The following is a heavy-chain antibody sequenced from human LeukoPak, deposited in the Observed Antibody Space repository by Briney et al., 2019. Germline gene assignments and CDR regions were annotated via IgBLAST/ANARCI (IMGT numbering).Heavy chain of an antibody. D-gene: IGHD2-8*01. J-gene: IGHJ2*01. CDR2: IWTTGST. CDR1: GGSISSHY. Sequence: PSETLSLTCTVSGGSISSHYWSWIRHPAGKRLEWLGRIWTTGSTAYNPSYKSRLTMSIDKSKNQFSLKLTSMTAADTAVYYCARVRAYANFVGNFDLGGRGALVTVSS. V-gene: IGHV4-4*07. CDR3: ARVRAYANFVGNFDL.